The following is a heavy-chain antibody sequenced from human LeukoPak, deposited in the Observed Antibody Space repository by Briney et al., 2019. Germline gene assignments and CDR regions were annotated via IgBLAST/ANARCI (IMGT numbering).Heavy chain of an antibody. V-gene: IGHV1-69*13. CDR3: ARVRYDSSGYYAFDI. D-gene: IGHD3-22*01. CDR2: IIPIFGTA. J-gene: IGHJ3*02. Sequence: EASVKVSCKASGGTFSSYAISWVRQAPGQGLEWMGGIIPIFGTANYAQKFQSRVTITADESTSTAYMEPSSLRSEDTAVYYCARVRYDSSGYYAFDIWGQGTMVTVSS. CDR1: GGTFSSYA.